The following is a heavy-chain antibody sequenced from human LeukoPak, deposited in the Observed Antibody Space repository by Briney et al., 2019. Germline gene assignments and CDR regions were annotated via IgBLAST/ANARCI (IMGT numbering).Heavy chain of an antibody. Sequence: GVSLRLSCAASGFTLTSYTMNWVRQAPGKGLEWVSFISSSSSYIYYADSVKGRFTISRDNARNSLFLQMNSLRAEDTAMYYCAISHYYSDSSAYYPDHWGQGTLVTVSS. CDR3: AISHYYSDSSAYYPDH. CDR2: ISSSSSYI. J-gene: IGHJ4*02. V-gene: IGHV3-21*01. D-gene: IGHD3-22*01. CDR1: GFTLTSYT.